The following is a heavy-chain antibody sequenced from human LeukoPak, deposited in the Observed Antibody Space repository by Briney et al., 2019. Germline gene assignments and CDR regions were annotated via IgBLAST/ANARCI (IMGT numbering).Heavy chain of an antibody. CDR2: IYYSGST. J-gene: IGHJ4*02. CDR1: GGSISSGGYS. CDR3: ARQHYDSSGYDGLDY. Sequence: SETLSLTCAVSGGSISSGGYSWSWIRQPPGKGLEWIGSIYYSGSTYYNPSLKSRVTISVDTSKNQFSLKLSSVTAADTAVYYCARQHYDSSGYDGLDYWGQGTLVTVSS. D-gene: IGHD3-22*01. V-gene: IGHV4-30-2*03.